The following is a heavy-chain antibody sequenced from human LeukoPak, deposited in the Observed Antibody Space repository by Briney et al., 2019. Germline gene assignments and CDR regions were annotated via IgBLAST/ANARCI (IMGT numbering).Heavy chain of an antibody. V-gene: IGHV1-69*01. D-gene: IGHD3-10*01. CDR1: GGTVCSYA. J-gene: IGHJ6*04. Sequence: GASVKVSCKASGGTVCSYAISRGRQATGQGLEWRRGIIPVFGTATYAQTFQGGDTITADESTSTAYMELSSLRSEDTAVYYCARARITMVRGVIINFGPYYYGMDVWGKGTTVTVSS. CDR3: ARARITMVRGVIINFGPYYYGMDV. CDR2: IIPVFGTA.